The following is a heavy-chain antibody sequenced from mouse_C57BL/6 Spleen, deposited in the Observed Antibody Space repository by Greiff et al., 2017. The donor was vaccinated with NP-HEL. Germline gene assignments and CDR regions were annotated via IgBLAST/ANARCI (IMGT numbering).Heavy chain of an antibody. J-gene: IGHJ1*03. Sequence: QVQLQQPGAELVKPGASVKLSCKASGYTFTSYWMQWVKQSPGQGLEWIGEIDPSDSYTNYNQKFKGKATLTVDTSSSTAYMQLSSLTSEDSAVYYCARYRDYEGYFDVWGTGTTVTVSS. CDR2: IDPSDSYT. V-gene: IGHV1-50*01. D-gene: IGHD2-4*01. CDR1: GYTFTSYW. CDR3: ARYRDYEGYFDV.